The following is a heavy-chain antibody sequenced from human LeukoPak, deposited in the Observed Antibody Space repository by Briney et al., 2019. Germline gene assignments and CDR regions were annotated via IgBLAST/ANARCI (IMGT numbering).Heavy chain of an antibody. CDR2: IRSKANSYAT. D-gene: IGHD3-22*01. V-gene: IGHV3-73*01. CDR3: AKAFGDSSGYYHFQH. Sequence: GGSLRLSCAASGFTFSGSAMHWVRQASGKRLEWVGRIRSKANSYATAYAASVKGRFTISRDNSKNTLYLQMNSLRAEDTAVYYCAKAFGDSSGYYHFQHWGQGTLVTVSS. J-gene: IGHJ1*01. CDR1: GFTFSGSA.